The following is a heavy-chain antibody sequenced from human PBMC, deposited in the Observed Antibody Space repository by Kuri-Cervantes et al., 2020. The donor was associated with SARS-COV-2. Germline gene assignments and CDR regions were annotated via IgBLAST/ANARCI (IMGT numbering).Heavy chain of an antibody. D-gene: IGHD5-12*01. CDR1: GYTFTSYY. J-gene: IGHJ4*02. CDR2: INPSGGST. CDR3: ARSGYDRAGYFDY. V-gene: IGHV1-46*01. Sequence: CKASGYTFTSYYMHWVRQAPGQGLEWMGIINPSGGSTSYAQKFQGRVTMTRDTSTSTVYMELSSLRSEDTAVYYCARSGYDRAGYFDYWGQGTLVTVSS.